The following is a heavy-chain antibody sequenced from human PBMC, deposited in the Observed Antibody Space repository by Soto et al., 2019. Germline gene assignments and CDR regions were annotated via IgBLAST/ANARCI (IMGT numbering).Heavy chain of an antibody. D-gene: IGHD2-15*01. J-gene: IGHJ5*02. V-gene: IGHV4-30-4*01. CDR2: IYYSGST. Sequence: SETLSLTCTVSGGPISSGDYYWSWIRQPPGKGLEWIGYIYYSGSTYYNPSLKSRVTISVDTSKNQFSLKLSSVTAADTAVYYCARDAYCSGGSCYFDPWGQGTLVTVSS. CDR1: GGPISSGDYY. CDR3: ARDAYCSGGSCYFDP.